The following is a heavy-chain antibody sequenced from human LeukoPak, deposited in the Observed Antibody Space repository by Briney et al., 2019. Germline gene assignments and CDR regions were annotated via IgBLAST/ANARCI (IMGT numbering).Heavy chain of an antibody. CDR1: GYTFTSYG. J-gene: IGHJ4*02. Sequence: SVKVSCKASGYTFTSYGISWVRQAPGQGLEWMGRIIPILGIASYAQKFQGRVTITADKSTSTAYIQLSSLRSEDTAVYYCAREKVGATNRYFDYWGQGTQVTVSS. D-gene: IGHD1-26*01. V-gene: IGHV1-69*04. CDR2: IIPILGIA. CDR3: AREKVGATNRYFDY.